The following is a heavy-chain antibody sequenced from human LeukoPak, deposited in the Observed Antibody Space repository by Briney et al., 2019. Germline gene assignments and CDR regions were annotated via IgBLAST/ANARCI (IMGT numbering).Heavy chain of an antibody. D-gene: IGHD3-22*01. CDR1: GGTFSSYA. CDR3: AREGFPGYDSSGYSP. V-gene: IGHV1-69*13. CDR2: IIPIFGTA. Sequence: VASVTVSCKASGGTFSSYAISWVRQAPGQGLEWMGGIIPIFGTANYAQKFQGRVTITADESTSTAYMELSSLRSEDTAVYYCAREGFPGYDSSGYSPWGQGTLVTVSS. J-gene: IGHJ5*02.